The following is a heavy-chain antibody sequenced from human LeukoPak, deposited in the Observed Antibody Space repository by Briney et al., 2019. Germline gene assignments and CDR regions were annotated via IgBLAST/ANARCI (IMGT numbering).Heavy chain of an antibody. D-gene: IGHD3-16*01. V-gene: IGHV1-69*06. Sequence: ASVKVSCKASGGTFSSYAISWVRQAPGQGLEWMGGIIPIFGTANYAQKFQGRVTITADKSTSTAYMELSSLRSEDTAVYYCARHGPPRAGWGRKYYYMDVWDKGTTVTISS. J-gene: IGHJ6*03. CDR3: ARHGPPRAGWGRKYYYMDV. CDR2: IIPIFGTA. CDR1: GGTFSSYA.